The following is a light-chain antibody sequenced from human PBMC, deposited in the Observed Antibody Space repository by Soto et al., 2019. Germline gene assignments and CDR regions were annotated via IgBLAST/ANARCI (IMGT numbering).Light chain of an antibody. V-gene: IGLV2-8*01. J-gene: IGLJ1*01. CDR3: SSFAGISTV. Sequence: QSVLTQPPSASGSPGQSVTISCTGTSSDVGGYNYVSWYQQHPGKAPKLVIYEVTKRPSGVPDRFSGSKSGNTASLTVSGLQAEDEADYYCSSFAGISTVFGTGTKLTVL. CDR1: SSDVGGYNY. CDR2: EVT.